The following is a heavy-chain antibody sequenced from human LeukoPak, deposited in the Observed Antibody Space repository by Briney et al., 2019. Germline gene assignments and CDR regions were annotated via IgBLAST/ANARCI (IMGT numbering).Heavy chain of an antibody. V-gene: IGHV1-2*02. J-gene: IGHJ4*02. Sequence: GASVKVSCKASGYTFTGYYMHWVRQAPGQGLEWMGWINPNRGGTNYAQKFQGRVTMTRDTSISTAYMELNRPRSDDTAVYYCARALLWFGEPSHIDYWGQGTLVTASS. CDR3: ARALLWFGEPSHIDY. D-gene: IGHD3-10*01. CDR2: INPNRGGT. CDR1: GYTFTGYY.